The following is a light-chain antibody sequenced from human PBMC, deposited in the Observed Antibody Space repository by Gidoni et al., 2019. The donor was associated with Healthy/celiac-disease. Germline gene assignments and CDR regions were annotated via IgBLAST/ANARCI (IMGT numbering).Light chain of an antibody. Sequence: DIVMTQSPLSLPVTPGEPASISCRSSQSLLHSNGYNYLDWYLQKPGQSQQLQIYLGSNRASGVPDKFSGRGSGTDFTLRISRMEAEDVGVYYCMQALQAPLTFGGGTKVEIK. CDR1: QSLLHSNGYNY. J-gene: IGKJ4*01. V-gene: IGKV2-28*01. CDR2: LGS. CDR3: MQALQAPLT.